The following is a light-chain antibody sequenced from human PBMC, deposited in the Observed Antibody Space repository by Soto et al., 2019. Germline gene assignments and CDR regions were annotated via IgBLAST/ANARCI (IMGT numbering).Light chain of an antibody. Sequence: DIQMTQSPSSLSASLGSRVTITCQASQDISNYFNCFQQKPGKAPELLIFDASTLETGVPSGFSGGGSGTDFTFISSSLQPEDIVTYYCQHYNNLPPFGPGTKVDIK. CDR2: DAS. CDR1: QDISNY. CDR3: QHYNNLPP. V-gene: IGKV1-33*01. J-gene: IGKJ3*01.